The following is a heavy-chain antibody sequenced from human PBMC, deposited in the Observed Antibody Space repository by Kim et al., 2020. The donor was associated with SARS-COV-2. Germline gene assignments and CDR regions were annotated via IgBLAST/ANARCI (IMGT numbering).Heavy chain of an antibody. Sequence: GGSLRLSCAASGFTITSPYMNWVRQAPVKGLDWVSVTYSGGNAHYADSVRDRFTISRDTSKNILYLQMNSLSDEDTAVYYCARGLIHGFDVWGQGNTVTLSS. V-gene: IGHV3-53*01. CDR1: GFTITSPY. CDR3: ARGLIHGFDV. J-gene: IGHJ6*01. D-gene: IGHD2-8*01. CDR2: TYSGGNA.